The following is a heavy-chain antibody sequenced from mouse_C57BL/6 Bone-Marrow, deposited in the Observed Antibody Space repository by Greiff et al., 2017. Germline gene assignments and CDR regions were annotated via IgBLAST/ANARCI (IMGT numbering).Heavy chain of an antibody. CDR2: IYPGDGDT. Sequence: QVQLQQSGPELVKPGASVKISCKASGYAFSSSWMNWVKQRPGKGLEWIGRIYPGDGDTNYNGKFKGKATLTADKSSSTAYMQLSSLTSEDSAVYVCARGGGSYAMDYWGQGTSVTVSS. CDR1: GYAFSSSW. V-gene: IGHV1-82*01. D-gene: IGHD1-1*02. CDR3: ARGGGSYAMDY. J-gene: IGHJ4*01.